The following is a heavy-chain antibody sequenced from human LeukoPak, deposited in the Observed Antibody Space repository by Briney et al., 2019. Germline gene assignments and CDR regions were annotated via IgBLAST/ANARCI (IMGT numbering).Heavy chain of an antibody. Sequence: SETLPLTCTVSGGSISGYYWSWIRQPPGKGLEWIGYIYYSGSTNYNPSLKSRVTISVDTSKNQFSLQLSSVTAADTAVYYCARGTGWYYYWGQGTLVTVSS. J-gene: IGHJ4*02. D-gene: IGHD6-19*01. CDR3: ARGTGWYYY. V-gene: IGHV4-59*01. CDR2: IYYSGST. CDR1: GGSISGYY.